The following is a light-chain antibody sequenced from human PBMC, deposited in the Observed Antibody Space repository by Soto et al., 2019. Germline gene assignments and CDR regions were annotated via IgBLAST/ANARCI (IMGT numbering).Light chain of an antibody. CDR1: LNVYNNY. CDR2: VAS. J-gene: IGKJ1*01. V-gene: IGKV3-20*01. Sequence: EIVLTQSPDTLSLSPGDTANLSCRASLNVYNNYLAWYLQKPGQAPRLLIYVASNSAPGIPDGFSGSGSGTDVTLTINRLEPEDCVVYYCQQHGNSRTVGQGTKVEF. CDR3: QQHGNSRT.